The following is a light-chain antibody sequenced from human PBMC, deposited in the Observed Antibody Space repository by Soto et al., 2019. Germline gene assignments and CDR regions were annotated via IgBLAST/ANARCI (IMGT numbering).Light chain of an antibody. CDR1: SSDVGGYNH. CDR2: EVS. V-gene: IGLV2-14*01. Sequence: QSALTQPASVSGSPGQSITISCTGTSSDVGGYNHVSWYQQYPGKAPKLMIYEVSNRPSGVSDRFSGSKSGNTASLTISGLQSEDESDYYCRSFTSSNTWIFGGGTKLTVL. J-gene: IGLJ2*01. CDR3: RSFTSSNTWI.